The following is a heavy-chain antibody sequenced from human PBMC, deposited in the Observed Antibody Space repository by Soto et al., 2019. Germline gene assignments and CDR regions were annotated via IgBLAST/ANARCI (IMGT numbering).Heavy chain of an antibody. D-gene: IGHD3-10*01. CDR2: ISSSSSYT. V-gene: IGHV3-11*06. CDR3: AGLYGSGSPAVDY. J-gene: IGHJ4*02. Sequence: GGSLRLSCAASGFTFSDYYMSWIRQAPGKGLEWVSYISSSSSYTNYADSVKGRFTISRDNAKNSLYLQMNSLRAEDTAVYYCAGLYGSGSPAVDYWGQGTLVTVSS. CDR1: GFTFSDYY.